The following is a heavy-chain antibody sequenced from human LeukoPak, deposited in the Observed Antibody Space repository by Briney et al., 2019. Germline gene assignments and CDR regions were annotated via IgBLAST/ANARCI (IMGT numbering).Heavy chain of an antibody. Sequence: GGSLRLSCAASGFTFSSYGMHWVRQAPGKGLEWVSAISSSGGSPYYADSVEGRFIISRDNSKNTLVLQMNSLRAEDTAVYYCAKHAVRGVIVDYFNSWGQGILVTVSS. CDR3: AKHAVRGVIVDYFNS. CDR2: ISSSGGSP. V-gene: IGHV3-23*01. CDR1: GFTFSSYG. J-gene: IGHJ4*02. D-gene: IGHD3-10*01.